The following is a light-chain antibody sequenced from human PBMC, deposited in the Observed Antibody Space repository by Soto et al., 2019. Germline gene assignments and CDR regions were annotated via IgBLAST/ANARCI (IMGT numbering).Light chain of an antibody. CDR2: GAS. V-gene: IGKV3-20*01. CDR3: QQYGSTPEM. Sequence: EIVLTQSPGTLSLSPGERATPSCRASQSVRNNYLAWYQQKPGQAPRLLIYGASSRATGIPDRFSGSGSGTDFTLTISRLEPEDFAVYYCQQYGSTPEMFGQGTKVELK. CDR1: QSVRNNY. J-gene: IGKJ1*01.